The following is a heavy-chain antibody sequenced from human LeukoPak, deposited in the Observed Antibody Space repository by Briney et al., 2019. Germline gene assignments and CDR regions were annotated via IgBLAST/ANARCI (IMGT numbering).Heavy chain of an antibody. V-gene: IGHV4-34*01. CDR2: INHSGST. CDR1: GGSFSGYY. Sequence: PSETLSLTCAVYGGSFSGYYWSWIRQPPGKGLEWIGEINHSGSTNYNPSLKSRVTISVDTSKNQFSLKLSSVTAADTAVYYCAGGSHPGAFDIWGQGTMVTVSS. CDR3: AGGSHPGAFDI. J-gene: IGHJ3*02.